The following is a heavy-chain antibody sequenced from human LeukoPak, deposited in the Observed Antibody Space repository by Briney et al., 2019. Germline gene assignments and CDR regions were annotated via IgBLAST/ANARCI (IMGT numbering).Heavy chain of an antibody. CDR3: ARGNYYDSSGPPPFFDY. D-gene: IGHD3-22*01. CDR1: GGSFSGYY. J-gene: IGHJ4*02. V-gene: IGHV4-34*01. CDR2: INHSGST. Sequence: PSETLSLTCAVYGGSFSGYYWSWIRRPPGKGLEWIGEINHSGSTNYNPSLKSRVTISVDTSKNQFSLKLSSVTAADTAVYYCARGNYYDSSGPPPFFDYWGQGTLVTVSS.